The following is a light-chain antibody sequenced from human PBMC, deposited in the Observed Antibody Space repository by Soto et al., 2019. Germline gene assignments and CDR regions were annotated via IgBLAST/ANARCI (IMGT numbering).Light chain of an antibody. CDR2: DAS. Sequence: ILMTQSPATLSVSPGERATLSCRASQSGSNNLAWYQQKPGQAPRLLIYDASTRATGIPARFSGSGSGTEFTLTISGLQSEDFAVYYWQQYNNWPPWTFGQGTKVEIK. J-gene: IGKJ1*01. CDR1: QSGSNN. V-gene: IGKV3-15*01. CDR3: QQYNNWPPWT.